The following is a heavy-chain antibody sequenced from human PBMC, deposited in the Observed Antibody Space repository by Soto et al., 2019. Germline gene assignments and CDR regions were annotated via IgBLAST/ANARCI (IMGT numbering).Heavy chain of an antibody. CDR1: GFTLKSYE. D-gene: IGHD3-10*01. CDR3: ARGNTSIQGDLSHYNGLDV. J-gene: IGHJ6*02. V-gene: IGHV3-48*03. Sequence: DEQLVESGGGLVQSGGSLRLSCEASGFTLKSYEVNWVRQAPGKGREWISYITSSTRTTYYADSVKRRFTISRDNARKSVYLQMNSLRVEDTAIYYCARGNTSIQGDLSHYNGLDVWGQGTTVTVSS. CDR2: ITSSTRTT.